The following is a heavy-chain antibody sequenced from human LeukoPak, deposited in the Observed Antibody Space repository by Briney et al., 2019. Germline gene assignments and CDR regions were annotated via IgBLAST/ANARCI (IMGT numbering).Heavy chain of an antibody. CDR2: INSDGSTT. D-gene: IGHD4-11*01. CDR1: GFTFSSYE. Sequence: SGGSLRLSCAASGFTFSSYEMNWVRQAPGKGLVWVSRINSDGSTTNYADSVKGRFTISRDNAKNTLYLQMNSLRAEDTAVYYCARSLERFSNYMKTHYYYYYYMDVWGKGTTVTVSS. J-gene: IGHJ6*03. V-gene: IGHV3-74*01. CDR3: ARSLERFSNYMKTHYYYYYYMDV.